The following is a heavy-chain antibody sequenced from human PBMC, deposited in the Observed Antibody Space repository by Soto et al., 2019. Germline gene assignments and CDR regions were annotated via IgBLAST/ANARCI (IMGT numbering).Heavy chain of an antibody. CDR3: AISRLEQYLFDN. CDR2: IYFSGGT. Sequence: QVQLQESGPGLVKPSQTLSLTCTVSGGSMSSGGYYWSWIRQHPGKGLEWIWYIYFSGGTYYNPSLRSRVTLPVDTIKNKSSTKLRSVTAADTAVYYCAISRLEQYLFDNWGQGTLVTVSS. CDR1: GGSMSSGGYY. V-gene: IGHV4-31*03. J-gene: IGHJ4*02. D-gene: IGHD1-1*01.